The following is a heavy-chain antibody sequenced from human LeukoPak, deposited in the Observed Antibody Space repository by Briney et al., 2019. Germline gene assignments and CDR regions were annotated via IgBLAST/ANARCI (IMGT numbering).Heavy chain of an antibody. CDR1: GGSISSYY. CDR3: ARGELGYFDY. J-gene: IGHJ4*02. Sequence: KSSETLSLTCTVSGGSISSYYCNWIRQPPGKGLEWIGYIYYSGNTNYNPSLKSRLTMSLDTSKNQFSLKMSSVTAADTAVYYCARGELGYFDYWGQGTLVTVSS. V-gene: IGHV4-59*01. D-gene: IGHD3-16*01. CDR2: IYYSGNT.